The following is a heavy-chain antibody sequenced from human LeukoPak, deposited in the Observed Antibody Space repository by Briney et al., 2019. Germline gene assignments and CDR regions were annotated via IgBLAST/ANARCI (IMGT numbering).Heavy chain of an antibody. J-gene: IGHJ4*02. D-gene: IGHD3-10*01. CDR1: GFTFSSYA. Sequence: GSLRLSCAASGFTFSSYAMSWVRQAPGKGLEWVSAISGSGGSTYYADSVKGRFTISRDNSKNTLYLQMNSLRAEDTAVYYCAKGSTSNYGSDICGVWGQGTLVTVSS. CDR3: AKGSTSNYGSDICGV. CDR2: ISGSGGST. V-gene: IGHV3-23*01.